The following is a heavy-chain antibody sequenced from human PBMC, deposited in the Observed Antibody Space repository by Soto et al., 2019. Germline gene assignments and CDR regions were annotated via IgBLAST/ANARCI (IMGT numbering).Heavy chain of an antibody. CDR2: IWHDGKNK. Sequence: QVQVVESGGGVVQPGRSLRLSCVASGFTFSNFGMHWVRQAPGKGLEWVAVIWHDGKNKYYADSAEGRFTVSRDNSKNTLYLKTDSLTAEDTAVYYCARDPGQDEAMDYWGQGTLVTLSS. CDR3: ARDPGQDEAMDY. J-gene: IGHJ4*02. CDR1: GFTFSNFG. V-gene: IGHV3-33*01.